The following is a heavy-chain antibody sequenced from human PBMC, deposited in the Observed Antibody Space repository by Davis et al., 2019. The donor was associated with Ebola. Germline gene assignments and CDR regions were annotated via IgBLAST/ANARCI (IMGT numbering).Heavy chain of an antibody. D-gene: IGHD2-2*01. V-gene: IGHV4-39*01. CDR1: GGSFSGYY. J-gene: IGHJ6*02. CDR2: IYYSGST. Sequence: GSLRLSCAAYGGSFSGYYWGWIRQPPGKGLEWIGSIYYSGSTYYNPSLKSRVTISVDTSKNQFSLKLSSVTAADTAVYYCARHGIGYCSSTSCYHLLHYYDMDVWGQGTTVTVSS. CDR3: ARHGIGYCSSTSCYHLLHYYDMDV.